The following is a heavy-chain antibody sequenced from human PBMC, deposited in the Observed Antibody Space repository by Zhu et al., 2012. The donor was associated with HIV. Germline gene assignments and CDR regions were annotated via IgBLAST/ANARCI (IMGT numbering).Heavy chain of an antibody. D-gene: IGHD6-19*01. Sequence: QVQLQGSGPRLLKPSETLSLTCTVSGGSITDPGYFWAWIRQPPGKGLEWIGSVYYSGDTYDNPSLKSRLTISVDTSNNQFSLQLRSLTAADTAVYYCAKSRTSGWYSYAFDVWGQGTSGQRLL. CDR3: AKSRTSGWYSYAFDV. V-gene: IGHV4-39*01. CDR2: VYYSGDT. J-gene: IGHJ3*01. CDR1: GGSITDPGYF.